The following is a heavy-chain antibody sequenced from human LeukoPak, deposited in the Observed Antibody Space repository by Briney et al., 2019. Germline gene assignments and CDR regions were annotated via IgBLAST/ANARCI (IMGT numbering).Heavy chain of an antibody. V-gene: IGHV4-4*02. CDR1: GGSISSSNW. D-gene: IGHD3-10*01. CDR2: IYHSGST. Sequence: PSETLSLTCAVSGGSISSSNWRSWVRQPPGKGLEWIGEIYHSGSTNYNPSLKSRVTISVDTSKNQFSLKLSSVTAADTAVYYCARVFMVRGAYFDYWGQGTLVTVSS. CDR3: ARVFMVRGAYFDY. J-gene: IGHJ4*02.